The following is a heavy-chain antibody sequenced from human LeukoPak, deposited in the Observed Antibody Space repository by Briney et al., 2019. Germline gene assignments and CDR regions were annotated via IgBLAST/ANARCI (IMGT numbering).Heavy chain of an antibody. CDR1: GYTLTELS. D-gene: IGHD3-16*01. CDR2: FDPEDGET. J-gene: IGHJ4*02. V-gene: IGHV1-24*01. Sequence: GSSVKVSCKVSGYTLTELSMHWVRQAPGKGLEWMGGFDPEDGETIYAQKFQGRVTMTENTSTDTAYMELSSLRSEDTAVYYCATSGGGAWDYWGQGTLVTVSS. CDR3: ATSGGGAWDY.